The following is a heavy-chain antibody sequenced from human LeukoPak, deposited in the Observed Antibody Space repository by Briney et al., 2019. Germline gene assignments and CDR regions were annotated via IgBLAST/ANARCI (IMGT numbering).Heavy chain of an antibody. D-gene: IGHD6-19*01. CDR2: ISGSGGIT. Sequence: GGTLRLSCAASGFTFNTYGMSWVRQAPGKGLEWVSTISGSGGITYQMNSVKGRFTISRDNSKNTLYLQMNSLRAEDTAIYYCAKDKYWYSSGWTFDYWGQGTLVTVSS. CDR1: GFTFNTYG. J-gene: IGHJ4*02. CDR3: AKDKYWYSSGWTFDY. V-gene: IGHV3-23*01.